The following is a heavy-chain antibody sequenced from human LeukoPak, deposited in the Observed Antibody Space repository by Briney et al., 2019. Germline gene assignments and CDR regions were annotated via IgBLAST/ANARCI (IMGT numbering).Heavy chain of an antibody. CDR1: GFTFSNYA. V-gene: IGHV3-23*01. D-gene: IGHD3-9*01. CDR2: ILGSGGST. J-gene: IGHJ4*02. CDR3: AKWGDYDVLTGYYVPDY. Sequence: GGSLRLSCAASGFTFSNYAVSWVRQAPGKGLEWFSAILGSGGSTYYADSVKGRFTVSRDNSKSTLYLQMNSLRAEDTALYYCAKWGDYDVLTGYYVPDYWGQGTLVTVSS.